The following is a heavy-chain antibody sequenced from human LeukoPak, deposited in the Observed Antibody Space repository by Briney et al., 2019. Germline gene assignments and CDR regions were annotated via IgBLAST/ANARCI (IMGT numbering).Heavy chain of an antibody. CDR2: IYYSGST. D-gene: IGHD5-18*01. CDR1: GGSISSSSYY. CDR3: ARQRAYSYSLDAFDI. V-gene: IGHV4-39*01. Sequence: PSETLSLTCTVSGGSISSSSYYWGWIRQPPRKGLEWIGSIYYSGSTYYNPSLKSRVTISVDTSKNQFSLKLSSVTAADTAVYYCARQRAYSYSLDAFDIWGHGTLVAVSS. J-gene: IGHJ3*02.